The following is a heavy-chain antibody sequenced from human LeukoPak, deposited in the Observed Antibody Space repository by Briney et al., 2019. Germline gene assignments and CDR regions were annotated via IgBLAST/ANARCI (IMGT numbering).Heavy chain of an antibody. Sequence: SSETLSLTCTVSGGSISSGDYYWSWIRQPPGKGLEWIGYIYYSGSTYYNPSLKSRVTISVDTSKNQFSLKLSSVTAADTAVYYCARFPYDFWTRSLDAFDIWGQGTTVTVSS. CDR2: IYYSGST. V-gene: IGHV4-30-4*08. J-gene: IGHJ3*02. CDR1: GGSISSGDYY. D-gene: IGHD3-3*01. CDR3: ARFPYDFWTRSLDAFDI.